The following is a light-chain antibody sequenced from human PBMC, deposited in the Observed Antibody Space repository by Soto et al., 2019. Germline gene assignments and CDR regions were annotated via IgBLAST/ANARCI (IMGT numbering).Light chain of an antibody. V-gene: IGKV3-20*01. Sequence: EIVLTQSPGTLSLSPADRATLSCRASETVTGKYLAWYQQKVGQAPRLLIFAASNRATGIPDRFSGSGSGTDFTLTSSRLEPEDFAMYFCQQYSSPPPTFGQGTKVEIK. CDR3: QQYSSPPPT. J-gene: IGKJ1*01. CDR1: ETVTGKY. CDR2: AAS.